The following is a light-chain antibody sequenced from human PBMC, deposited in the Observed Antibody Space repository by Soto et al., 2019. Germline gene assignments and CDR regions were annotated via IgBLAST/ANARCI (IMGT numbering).Light chain of an antibody. Sequence: LTQPASVSGSPGQSITISCTGTSSDVGSYNLVSWYQQHPGKAPKLMISEGSKRPSGLSNRFSGSKSGNTASLTISGLQAEDEADYYCCSFAGSSTSYVFGTGTKVTVL. CDR2: EGS. CDR3: CSFAGSSTSYV. CDR1: SSDVGSYNL. J-gene: IGLJ1*01. V-gene: IGLV2-23*01.